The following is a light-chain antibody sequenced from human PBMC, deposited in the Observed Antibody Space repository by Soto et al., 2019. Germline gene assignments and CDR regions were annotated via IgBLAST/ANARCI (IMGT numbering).Light chain of an antibody. V-gene: IGKV3-15*01. CDR1: QSVSSN. CDR2: GAS. Sequence: EIVMTQSPATLSVSPGERATLSCSASQSVSSNLAWYQQKPGQAPRLLIYGASTRATGIPARFSGSGSGTEFTLTISSLQSEDFAVYYCQQYNNGPPVTFGPGTKVDIK. CDR3: QQYNNGPPVT. J-gene: IGKJ3*01.